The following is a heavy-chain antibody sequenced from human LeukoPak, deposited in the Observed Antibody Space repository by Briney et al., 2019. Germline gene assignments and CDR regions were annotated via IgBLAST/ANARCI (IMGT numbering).Heavy chain of an antibody. D-gene: IGHD2-21*01. CDR3: XXWGXAYTIDQ. Sequence: GGALRLSCAASGFSFSTYWMAWLRQAPGKGLEWVANINTGGSEKYYVDSVKGRFTISRDDAKTSLYLQMDSLRAEDTAVYSXXXWGXAYTIDQWGQGTLVTVSS. V-gene: IGHV3-7*01. J-gene: IGHJ5*02. CDR2: INTGGSEK. CDR1: GFSFSTYW.